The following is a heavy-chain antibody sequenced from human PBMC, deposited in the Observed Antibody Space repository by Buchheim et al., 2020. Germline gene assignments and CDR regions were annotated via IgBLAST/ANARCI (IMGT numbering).Heavy chain of an antibody. J-gene: IGHJ4*02. Sequence: EVQLVESGGGLVQPGGSLRLSCAASGFTFSSYSMNWVRQAPGKGLEWVSYISSSSTIYYADSVKGRFTISRDTAKHSLYLQMNSLRDEDTAVYYCARSNYDSSGYINDYWGQGTL. CDR3: ARSNYDSSGYINDY. V-gene: IGHV3-48*02. CDR1: GFTFSSYS. D-gene: IGHD3-22*01. CDR2: ISSSSTI.